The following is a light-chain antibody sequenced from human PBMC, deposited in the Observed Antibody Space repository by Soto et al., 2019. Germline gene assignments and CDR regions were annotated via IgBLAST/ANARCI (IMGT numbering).Light chain of an antibody. J-gene: IGLJ2*01. CDR2: DVT. Sequence: QSALTQPASVSGSPGQSITLSCTGTSSDVGGYNYVSWYQQHPGKAPKLMIYDVTNRPSGVSNRFSGSKSGNTASLTISGLQAEDEADYYCSSYTSGSTVVFGGGTKLTVL. CDR3: SSYTSGSTVV. V-gene: IGLV2-14*01. CDR1: SSDVGGYNY.